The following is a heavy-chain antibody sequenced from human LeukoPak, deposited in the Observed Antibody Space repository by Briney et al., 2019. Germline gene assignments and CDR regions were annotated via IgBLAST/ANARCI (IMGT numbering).Heavy chain of an antibody. CDR1: GASIGSNIWWNNW. Sequence: NPSETLSLTCAVSGASIGSNIWWNNWWSWVRQPPGKGLEWIGYIYYSGSTYYNPSLQSRVTTSVDTSKNQFSLKLSSVTAADTAVYYCARGVVAARFWFDPWGQGTLVTVSS. V-gene: IGHV4-61*08. CDR2: IYYSGST. D-gene: IGHD2-15*01. J-gene: IGHJ5*02. CDR3: ARGVVAARFWFDP.